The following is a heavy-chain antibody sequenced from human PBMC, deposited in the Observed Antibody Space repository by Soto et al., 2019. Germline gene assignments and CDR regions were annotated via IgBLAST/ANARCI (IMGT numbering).Heavy chain of an antibody. J-gene: IGHJ4*02. CDR1: GYTFAAYY. CDR2: INPTSGGT. D-gene: IGHD4-17*01. V-gene: IGHV1-2*02. Sequence: VNVSCKPSGYTFAAYYIHWIRQAPGQGLEWMGWINPTSGGTVYAQNFQDRVTMTRDTSISTAYMELRRLNSDDTAVYYCARDPDYGDYWGYFFDSWGQGTPVTVSS. CDR3: ARDPDYGDYWGYFFDS.